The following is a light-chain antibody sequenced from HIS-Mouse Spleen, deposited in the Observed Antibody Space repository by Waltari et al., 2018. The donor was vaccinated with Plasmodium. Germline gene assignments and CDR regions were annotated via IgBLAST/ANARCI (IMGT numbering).Light chain of an antibody. CDR2: GAS. V-gene: IGKV3-15*01. Sequence: EIVMTQSPATLSVSPGERATLSCRASQRVSSNLAWYQQIPGQAPRLLIYGASTRATGIPARFSGSGSGTEFTLTISSLQSEDFAVYYCQQYNNWSFTFGPGTKVDIK. CDR3: QQYNNWSFT. CDR1: QRVSSN. J-gene: IGKJ3*01.